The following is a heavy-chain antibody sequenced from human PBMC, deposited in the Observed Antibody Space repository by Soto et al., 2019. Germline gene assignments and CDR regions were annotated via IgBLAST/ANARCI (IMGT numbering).Heavy chain of an antibody. V-gene: IGHV3-23*01. J-gene: IGHJ4*02. CDR2: ISGSGGST. D-gene: IGHD3-22*01. Sequence: GGSLRLSCAASGFTFSSYAMSWVRQAPGKGLEWVSAISGSGGSTYYADSVKGRFTISRDNAKNTLYLQMNSLRAEDTAVYYCAKMAIRGYYDSSGYYNWGQGTLVTVSS. CDR3: AKMAIRGYYDSSGYYN. CDR1: GFTFSSYA.